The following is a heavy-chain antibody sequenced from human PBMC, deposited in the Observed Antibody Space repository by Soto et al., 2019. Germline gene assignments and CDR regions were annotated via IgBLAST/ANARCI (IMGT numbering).Heavy chain of an antibody. D-gene: IGHD3-9*01. CDR2: IFVTSTPI. CDR3: ARDKDWAFDY. Sequence: EVQLVESGGGLVQPGGSLRLSCVASGFTFSSYSMVWVRQAPGKGLEWISYIFVTSTPIYYADSVKGRFTVSRDNAKNSVFLVVNSLRAEDTAVYYCARDKDWAFDYWGQGTLVTVSP. V-gene: IGHV3-48*04. CDR1: GFTFSSYS. J-gene: IGHJ4*02.